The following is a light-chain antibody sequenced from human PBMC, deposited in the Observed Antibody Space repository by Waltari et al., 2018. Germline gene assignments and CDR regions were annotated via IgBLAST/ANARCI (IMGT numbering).Light chain of an antibody. J-gene: IGKJ4*01. CDR1: QSVSSN. Sequence: EIVITQSPATLSVSPGERATLTCRASQSVSSNLAWYQQKPGHAPRLLIDGASTRATGIPARFSGSGSGTEFTLTISSMQSEDFAVYYCQQYNNWPPLTFGGGTKVEIK. V-gene: IGKV3-15*01. CDR3: QQYNNWPPLT. CDR2: GAS.